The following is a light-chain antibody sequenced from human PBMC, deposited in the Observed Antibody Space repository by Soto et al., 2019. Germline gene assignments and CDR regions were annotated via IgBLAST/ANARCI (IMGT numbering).Light chain of an antibody. CDR3: SSYASGSTHV. CDR2: EVI. CDR1: SSDVGTYNL. V-gene: IGLV2-23*02. J-gene: IGLJ1*01. Sequence: QSALTQPASVSGSPGQSITISCTGSSSDVGTYNLVSWYQQHPGKAPKLMIYEVIKRPSGVSDRFSGSKSGNTASLTISGLQADDEADYYCSSYASGSTHVFGTGTKRTVL.